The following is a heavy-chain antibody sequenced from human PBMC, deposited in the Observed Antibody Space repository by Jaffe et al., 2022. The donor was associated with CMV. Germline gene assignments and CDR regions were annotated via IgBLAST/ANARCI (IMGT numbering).Heavy chain of an antibody. J-gene: IGHJ6*02. CDR3: AKDIVRDYYYYGMDV. CDR1: GFTFDDYA. CDR2: ISWNSGSI. Sequence: EVQLVESGGGLVQPGRSLRLSCAASGFTFDDYAMHWVRQAPGKGLEWVSGISWNSGSIGYADSVKGRFTISRDNAKNSLYLQMNSLRAEDTALYYCAKDIVRDYYYYGMDVWGQGTTVTVSS. D-gene: IGHD2-8*01. V-gene: IGHV3-9*01.